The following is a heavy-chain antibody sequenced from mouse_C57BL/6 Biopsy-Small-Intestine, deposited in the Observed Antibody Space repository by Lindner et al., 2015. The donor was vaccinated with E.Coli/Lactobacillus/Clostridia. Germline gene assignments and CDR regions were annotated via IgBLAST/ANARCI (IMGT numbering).Heavy chain of an antibody. J-gene: IGHJ2*01. D-gene: IGHD2-2*01. CDR1: GYSFTGYY. CDR3: ARWGYDGGYFDY. V-gene: IGHV1-42*01. CDR2: INPSTGGT. Sequence: VQLQESGPELVKPGASVKISCKASGYSFTGYYMNWVKQSPEKSLEWIGEINPSTGGTTYNQKFKAKATLTVDKSSSTAYMQLKSLTSEDSAVYYCARWGYDGGYFDYWGQGTTLTVSS.